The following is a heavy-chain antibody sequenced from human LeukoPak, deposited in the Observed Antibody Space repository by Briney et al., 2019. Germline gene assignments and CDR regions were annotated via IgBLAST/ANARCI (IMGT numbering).Heavy chain of an antibody. CDR3: ARHDSSGCYLDY. Sequence: PSETLSLTCTVSGDSISSYYWAWVRQPPGEGLGWIGYIYYSGSTSYNPSLKSRVTISVDTSKNQFSLKLSSVTASDTAVYYCARHDSSGCYLDYWGQGTLVAVSS. CDR1: GDSISSYY. J-gene: IGHJ4*02. D-gene: IGHD3-22*01. V-gene: IGHV4-59*08. CDR2: IYYSGST.